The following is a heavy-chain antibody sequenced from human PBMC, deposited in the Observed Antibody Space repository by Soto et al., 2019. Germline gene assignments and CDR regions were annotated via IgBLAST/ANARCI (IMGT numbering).Heavy chain of an antibody. Sequence: PSETLSLTCTVSGGSVSSGSYYWSWIRQPPGKGLEWIGYIYYSGSTNYNPSLKSRVTISVDTSKNQFSLKLSSVTAADTAVYYCARGGIAAAAPPDYWGQGTQVTVSS. CDR1: GGSVSSGSYY. CDR3: ARGGIAAAAPPDY. CDR2: IYYSGST. D-gene: IGHD6-13*01. V-gene: IGHV4-61*01. J-gene: IGHJ4*02.